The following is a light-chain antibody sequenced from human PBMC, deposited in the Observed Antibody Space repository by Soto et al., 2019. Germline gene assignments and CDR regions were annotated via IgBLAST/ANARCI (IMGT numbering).Light chain of an antibody. CDR2: AAS. CDR3: QQSFITPYT. V-gene: IGKV1-39*01. CDR1: PSISVR. Sequence: DIQMTQSPSSLSASVGDTVTITCRASPSISVRLNWYQQKPGKVPKLLIYAASNLHSGVPSRFRGSGSETDFALTISSLQPEDFATYYCQQSFITPYTFGQGTRLEIK. J-gene: IGKJ2*01.